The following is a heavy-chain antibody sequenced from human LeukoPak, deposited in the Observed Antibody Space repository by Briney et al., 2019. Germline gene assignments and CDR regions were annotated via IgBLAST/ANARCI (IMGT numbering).Heavy chain of an antibody. J-gene: IGHJ3*02. CDR1: TASITNYY. CDR2: MSPSGAS. CDR3: ARLLVPAASGAFDI. D-gene: IGHD2-2*01. V-gene: IGHV4-4*07. Sequence: SETLSLTCAVSTASITNYYWSWLRQPAGRGLEYLGRMSPSGASNYNPSLRSRVTMSVDSSRRQVSLKLTSVTAADTAVYYCARLLVPAASGAFDIWGQGTIVTVSS.